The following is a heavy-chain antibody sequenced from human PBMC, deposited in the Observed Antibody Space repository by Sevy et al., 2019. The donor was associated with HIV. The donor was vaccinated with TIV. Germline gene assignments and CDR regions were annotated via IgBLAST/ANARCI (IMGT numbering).Heavy chain of an antibody. CDR3: ARVGSIVGAPDSYFDY. V-gene: IGHV3-7*01. D-gene: IGHD1-26*01. CDR2: IKQDGSEK. CDR1: GFTFSSYW. J-gene: IGHJ4*02. Sequence: GGSLRLSCAASGFTFSSYWMSWVRQAPGKGLEWVANIKQDGSEKYYVDSVKGQFTISRDNAKNSLYLQMNSLRAEDTAVYYCARVGSIVGAPDSYFDYWGQGTLVTVSS.